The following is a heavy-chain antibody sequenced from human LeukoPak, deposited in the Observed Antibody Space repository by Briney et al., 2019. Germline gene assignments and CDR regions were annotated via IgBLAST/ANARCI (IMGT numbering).Heavy chain of an antibody. Sequence: GGSLRLSCAVSGITLSNYGMSWVRQAPGKGLEWVAGISDSAGSTNYADSVKGRFTISGDNRKNTLYLQMNSLRAEDTAVYFCAKRGVVIRVILVGFHKEAYYFDSWGQGALVTVSS. CDR1: GITLSNYG. CDR2: ISDSAGST. D-gene: IGHD3-22*01. CDR3: AKRGVVIRVILVGFHKEAYYFDS. J-gene: IGHJ4*02. V-gene: IGHV3-23*01.